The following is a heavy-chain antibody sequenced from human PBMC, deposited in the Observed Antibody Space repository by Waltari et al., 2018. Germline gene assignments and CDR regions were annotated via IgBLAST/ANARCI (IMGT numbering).Heavy chain of an antibody. CDR3: ARGGTRFVERLLFIPLDP. J-gene: IGHJ5*02. CDR1: GGTFNTYG. Sequence: QVQLVQSGAEVKKPGSSMKLSCKAFGGTFNTYGLNWVRQAPGQGLEWRGRIRTILGGPSYAQKFQGRVKITADEHTRTSYMELSSLTSEDTAVYYCARGGTRFVERLLFIPLDPWGQGTLVTVSS. V-gene: IGHV1-69*18. D-gene: IGHD3-3*01. CDR2: IRTILGGP.